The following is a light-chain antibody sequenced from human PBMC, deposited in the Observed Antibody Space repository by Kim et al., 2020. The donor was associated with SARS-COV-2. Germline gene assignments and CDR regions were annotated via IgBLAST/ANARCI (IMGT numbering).Light chain of an antibody. CDR2: QDS. CDR3: QAWDSSTGV. J-gene: IGLJ1*01. CDR1: KLGDKY. Sequence: SVSPGQTARITGSGEKLGDKYACWYQKKPGQSPVLVIYQDSKRPSGIPERFSGSNSGNTATLTISGTQAMDEADYYCQAWDSSTGVFGTGTKVTVL. V-gene: IGLV3-1*01.